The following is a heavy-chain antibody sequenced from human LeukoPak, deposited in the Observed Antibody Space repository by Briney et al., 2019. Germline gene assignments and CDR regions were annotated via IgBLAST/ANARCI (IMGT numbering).Heavy chain of an antibody. D-gene: IGHD4-11*01. CDR2: INHSGST. CDR3: ARRRNYGWFDP. V-gene: IGHV4-34*01. J-gene: IGHJ5*02. CDR1: GGSFSGYY. Sequence: SETLSLTCAVYGGSFSGYYWSWIRQPPGKGLEWIGEINHSGSTNYNPSLTSRVTISVDTSKNQFSLKLSSVTAADTAVYYCARRRNYGWFDPWRQGTLVPVSS.